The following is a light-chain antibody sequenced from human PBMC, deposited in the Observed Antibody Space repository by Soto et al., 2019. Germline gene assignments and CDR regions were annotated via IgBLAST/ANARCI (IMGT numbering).Light chain of an antibody. V-gene: IGKV3-11*01. Sequence: EIVLTQSPATLSLSPGERVTLSCRASQNVSTYLAWYQQKPGQAPRLLIYDASNRATGIPARFSGSGSGTDFTLTISSLEPEDFAVYYCQQRPNWLTFGPGTKVDIK. CDR2: DAS. CDR1: QNVSTY. J-gene: IGKJ3*01. CDR3: QQRPNWLT.